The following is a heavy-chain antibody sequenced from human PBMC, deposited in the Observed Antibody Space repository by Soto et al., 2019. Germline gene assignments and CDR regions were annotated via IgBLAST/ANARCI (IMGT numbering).Heavy chain of an antibody. CDR2: ISSSSSYT. CDR1: GFTFSDYY. D-gene: IGHD2-2*01. J-gene: IGHJ6*02. V-gene: IGHV3-11*06. Sequence: GGSLRLSCAASGFTFSDYYMSWIRQAPGKGLEWVSYISSSSSYTNYADSVKGRFTISRDNAKNSLYLQMNSLRAEDTAVYYCAWLRYCSSTSCYYYYGMDVWGQGTTVTVS. CDR3: AWLRYCSSTSCYYYYGMDV.